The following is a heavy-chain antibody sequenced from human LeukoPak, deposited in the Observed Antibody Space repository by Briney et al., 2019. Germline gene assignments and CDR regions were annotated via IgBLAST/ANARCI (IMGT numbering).Heavy chain of an antibody. V-gene: IGHV3-21*01. CDR3: ARERDIAAAGRGGFDY. J-gene: IGHJ4*02. D-gene: IGHD6-13*01. CDR2: ISSSSSYI. CDR1: GFTFSSYS. Sequence: GGSLRLSCAASGFTFSSYSMNWVRQAPGKGLEWVSSISSSSSYIYYADSVKGRFTISRDNAKNLLYLQMNSLRAEDTAVYYCARERDIAAAGRGGFDYWGQGTLVTVSS.